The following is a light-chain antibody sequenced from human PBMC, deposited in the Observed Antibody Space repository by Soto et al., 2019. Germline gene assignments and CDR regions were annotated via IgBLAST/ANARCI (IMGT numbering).Light chain of an antibody. V-gene: IGLV2-14*01. J-gene: IGLJ3*02. CDR1: SSDVGAFNY. CDR2: AVS. CDR3: SSYTIISTGV. Sequence: QSVLTQPASVSGSPGQSITISCTGTSSDVGAFNYVSWYQQHPGKAPKLMIYAVSDRPSGVSNRFSGSKSGNTASLTISGLQAEDEADYYCSSYTIISTGVFGGGTKLTVL.